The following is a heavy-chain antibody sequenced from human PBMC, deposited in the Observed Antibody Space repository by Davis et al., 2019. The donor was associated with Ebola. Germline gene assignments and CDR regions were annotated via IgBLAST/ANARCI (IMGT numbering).Heavy chain of an antibody. CDR3: AKGWHHDAFDI. Sequence: PGGSLRLSCAASGFTFSNYGMNWVRQAPGKGLEWVSSISGSGGSTYYADSVKGRFTISRDNSKNTLYLQMNSLRAEDTAVYYCAKGWHHDAFDIWGQGTMVTVSS. CDR2: ISGSGGST. V-gene: IGHV3-23*01. D-gene: IGHD5-24*01. J-gene: IGHJ3*02. CDR1: GFTFSNYG.